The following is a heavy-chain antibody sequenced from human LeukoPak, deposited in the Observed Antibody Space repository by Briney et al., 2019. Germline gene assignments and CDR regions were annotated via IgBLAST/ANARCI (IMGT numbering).Heavy chain of an antibody. D-gene: IGHD3-22*01. V-gene: IGHV4-59*01. J-gene: IGHJ3*02. CDR2: IYDSGST. CDR3: ASLTTADAFDI. Sequence: KTSETLSLTCTVSGVSISSYYWSWIRQPPGKGLEWIGYIYDSGSTNYNPSLKSRVTISVDTSKNQFSLKLSSVTAADTAVFYCASLTTADAFDIWGQGTMVTVSS. CDR1: GVSISSYY.